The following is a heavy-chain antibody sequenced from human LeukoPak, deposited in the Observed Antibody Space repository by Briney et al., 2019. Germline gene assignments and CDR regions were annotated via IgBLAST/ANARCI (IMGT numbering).Heavy chain of an antibody. V-gene: IGHV3-33*01. CDR2: IWNDGSNK. CDR1: GFTFSVYG. J-gene: IGHJ4*02. D-gene: IGHD2-15*01. Sequence: GTSLRLSCEASGFTFSVYGMHWVRQAPGKGLEWVVVIWNDGSNKYYADSVKGRFTISRDNSKNTLYLQMNSLRTEDMAVYYCARAVGPFDYWGQGTLVTVSS. CDR3: ARAVGPFDY.